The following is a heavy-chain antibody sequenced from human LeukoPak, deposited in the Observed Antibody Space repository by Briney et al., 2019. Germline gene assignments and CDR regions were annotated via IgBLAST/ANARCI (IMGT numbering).Heavy chain of an antibody. J-gene: IGHJ4*02. CDR2: IYTSGST. D-gene: IGHD6-19*01. V-gene: IGHV4-4*07. CDR1: GDSISGYY. Sequence: SETLSLTCTVSGDSISGYYWNWLRQPAGEGLERIGRIYTSGSTNYNPSLKSRVTMSVDTSKNQFSLKLTSVTAADTAVYYCARARYASGWLDYWGQGALATVSS. CDR3: ARARYASGWLDY.